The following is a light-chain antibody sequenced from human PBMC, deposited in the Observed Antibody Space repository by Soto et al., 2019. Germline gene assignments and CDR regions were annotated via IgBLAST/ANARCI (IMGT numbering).Light chain of an antibody. Sequence: RLTQSPSGLSASVGDTVTISCRASQDISTYLAWYQQKPGKAPTLLIFGASSLHNGVPPRFAGSGSGSEFTLTINRLQPDDFATYFCQHYTLYSAPFGQGTRV. J-gene: IGKJ5*01. V-gene: IGKV1-5*01. CDR3: QHYTLYSAP. CDR1: QDISTY. CDR2: GAS.